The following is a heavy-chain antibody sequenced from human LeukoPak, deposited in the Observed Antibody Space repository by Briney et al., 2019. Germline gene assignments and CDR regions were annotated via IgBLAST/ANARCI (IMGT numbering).Heavy chain of an antibody. V-gene: IGHV4-59*08. CDR1: GGTISSYY. CDR3: ARGTVTTSMKAFDI. J-gene: IGHJ3*02. D-gene: IGHD4-17*01. CDR2: IYYSGSP. Sequence: SETLSLTCTVSGGTISSYYWSWIRQPPGKGLEWIGYIYYSGSPNYNPSLKSRVTISVDPSKKQSSLKLSSVTAADTAVYYCARGTVTTSMKAFDIWGQGTMVTVSS.